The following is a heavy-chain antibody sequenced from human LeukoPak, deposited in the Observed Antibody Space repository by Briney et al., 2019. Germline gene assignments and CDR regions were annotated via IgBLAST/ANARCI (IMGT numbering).Heavy chain of an antibody. Sequence: PGGSLRLSCAASRFTFSSYAMHWVRQAPGKGLEYVSAISSNGGSTYYANSVKGRFTISRDNAKNTVYLQMNSLRAEDTAVYYCARLLDDYWGQGTLVTVSS. CDR1: RFTFSSYA. V-gene: IGHV3-64*01. CDR3: ARLLDDY. CDR2: ISSNGGST. J-gene: IGHJ4*02. D-gene: IGHD2-15*01.